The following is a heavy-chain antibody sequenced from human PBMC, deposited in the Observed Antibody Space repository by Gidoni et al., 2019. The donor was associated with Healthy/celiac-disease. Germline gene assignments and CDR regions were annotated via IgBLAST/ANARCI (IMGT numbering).Heavy chain of an antibody. J-gene: IGHJ3*02. CDR3: ARDELLTAFDI. V-gene: IGHV4-61*02. D-gene: IGHD1-26*01. CDR2: IYTSGST. Sequence: QVQLQESGPGLVKPSQTLSLTCTVSGGSISSGRYYWSWIRQPAGKGLEWIGRIYTSGSTNYNPSLKSRVTISVDTSKNQFSLKLSSVTAADTAVYYCARDELLTAFDIWGQGTMVTVSS. CDR1: GGSISSGRYY.